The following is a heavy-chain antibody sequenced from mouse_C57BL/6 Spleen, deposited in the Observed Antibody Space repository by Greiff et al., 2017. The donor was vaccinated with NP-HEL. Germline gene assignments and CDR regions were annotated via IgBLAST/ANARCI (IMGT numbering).Heavy chain of an antibody. Sequence: QVQLQQSGAELVRPGTSVKVSCKASGYAFTNYLIEWVKQRPGKGLEWIGVINPGSGGTNYNEKFKGKATMTADKSSSTAYMQLSSLTSEDSAVYFCAGIYYDYDALYYYAMDYWGQGTSVTVSS. J-gene: IGHJ4*01. CDR3: AGIYYDYDALYYYAMDY. D-gene: IGHD2-4*01. CDR2: INPGSGGT. CDR1: GYAFTNYL. V-gene: IGHV1-54*01.